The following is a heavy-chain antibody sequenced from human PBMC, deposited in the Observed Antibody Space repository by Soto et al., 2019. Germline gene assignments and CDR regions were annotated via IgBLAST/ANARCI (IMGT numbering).Heavy chain of an antibody. CDR2: IIPIFGTA. Sequence: QVQLVQSGAEVKTPASSVKVSCKASGGTFRSYAISWVRQAPGQGLEWMGGIIPIFGTANYAQKLQGRVTMTADESTSTAYMELSSVRSEDTAVYYCARGEQQLEQRGFDPLGQGPLVTVSS. CDR1: GGTFRSYA. D-gene: IGHD6-13*01. CDR3: ARGEQQLEQRGFDP. J-gene: IGHJ5*02. V-gene: IGHV1-69*01.